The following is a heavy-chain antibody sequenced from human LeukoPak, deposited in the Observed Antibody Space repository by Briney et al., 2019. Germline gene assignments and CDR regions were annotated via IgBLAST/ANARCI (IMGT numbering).Heavy chain of an antibody. CDR2: IKQDGSDR. CDR1: GLTFSRDW. CDR3: ATLDTAPVTNFGL. D-gene: IGHD5-18*01. V-gene: IGHV3-7*01. Sequence: GGSLRLSCADSGLTFSRDWMSWVRQAPGKGLEWVAMIKQDGSDRYYVDSVKGRFTISSDNTKNSLNLQMNSLRAEDTAVYYCATLDTAPVTNFGLWGQGTLVTVSS. J-gene: IGHJ4*02.